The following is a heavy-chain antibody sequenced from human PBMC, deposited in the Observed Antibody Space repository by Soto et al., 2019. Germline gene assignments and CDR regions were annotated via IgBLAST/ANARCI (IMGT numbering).Heavy chain of an antibody. J-gene: IGHJ4*02. CDR2: IYYSGST. D-gene: IGHD3-9*01. V-gene: IGHV4-31*03. CDR3: ARASYHYDILTGLDY. CDR1: GGSISRCGYY. Sequence: PSETLSLTCTVSGGSISRCGYYWSWIRQHPGKGLEWIGYIYYSGSTYYNPSLKSRVTISVDTSKNQFSLKLSSVTAADTAVYYCARASYHYDILTGLDYWGQGTLVTVSS.